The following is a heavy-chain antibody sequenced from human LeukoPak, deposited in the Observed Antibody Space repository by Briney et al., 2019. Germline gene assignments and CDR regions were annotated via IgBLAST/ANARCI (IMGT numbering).Heavy chain of an antibody. D-gene: IGHD2-21*02. J-gene: IGHJ4*02. CDR2: ISAYNGQT. V-gene: IGHV1-18*04. Sequence: ASVKVSCKASGFLLGSYGVSWVRQAPGQGLEWVGWISAYNGQTKYAEKLQDRVTLTADTSTNTVYMEVRNLRSDDTVVYFCAREATYCGGVCYPLDFWGQGTLVTVSA. CDR1: GFLLGSYG. CDR3: AREATYCGGVCYPLDF.